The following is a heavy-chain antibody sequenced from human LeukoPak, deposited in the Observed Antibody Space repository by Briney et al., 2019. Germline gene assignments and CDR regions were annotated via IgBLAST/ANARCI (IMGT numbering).Heavy chain of an antibody. J-gene: IGHJ6*02. CDR1: GYTFTGYY. D-gene: IGHD2-2*01. CDR2: INPNSGGT. CDR3: ARVREYCSSTSCHPQNYGMDV. V-gene: IGHV1-2*04. Sequence: AASVKVSCKASGYTFTGYYMHWVRQAPGQGLEWMGWINPNSGGTNYAQKFQGWVTMTRDTSISTAYMELSRLRSDDTAVYYCARVREYCSSTSCHPQNYGMDVWGQGTLVTVSS.